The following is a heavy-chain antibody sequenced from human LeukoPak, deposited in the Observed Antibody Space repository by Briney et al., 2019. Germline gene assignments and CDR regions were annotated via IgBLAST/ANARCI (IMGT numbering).Heavy chain of an antibody. CDR2: ISYDGSNK. CDR1: GFTFSNYD. CDR3: AKGPDRSGYYSLDY. J-gene: IGHJ4*02. D-gene: IGHD3-22*01. V-gene: IGHV3-30*18. Sequence: GGSLRLSCAASGFTFSNYDMHWVRQAPGKGLEWVAIISYDGSNKYFVGSVKGLFTISRDNSKNTLYLQMNSLRAEDTAVYYCAKGPDRSGYYSLDYWGQGTLVTVSS.